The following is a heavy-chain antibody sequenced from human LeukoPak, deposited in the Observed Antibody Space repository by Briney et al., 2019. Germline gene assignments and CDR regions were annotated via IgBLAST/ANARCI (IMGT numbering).Heavy chain of an antibody. CDR3: ARAGGLWRNQDAFDI. Sequence: PSGTLSLTCTVSGGSLSSGRYYWRWIRQPAGKGLEWIGRIYTSGSTNYNPSLKSRVTISVDTSKNQFSLKLSSVTAADTAVYYCARAGGLWRNQDAFDIWGQGTMVTVSS. CDR2: IYTSGST. CDR1: GGSLSSGRYY. D-gene: IGHD5-18*01. J-gene: IGHJ3*02. V-gene: IGHV4-61*02.